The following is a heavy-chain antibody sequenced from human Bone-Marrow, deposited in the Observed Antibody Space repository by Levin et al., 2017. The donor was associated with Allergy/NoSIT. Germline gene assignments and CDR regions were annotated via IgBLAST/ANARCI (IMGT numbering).Heavy chain of an antibody. Sequence: GESLKISCKGVGYKFSSELIAWARQKPGKGLEWVGTIYTSDSDTTYSPSFQGHLTMSVDKSISTAYLQWDHLKASDTAVYYCATLYGSGSPWEYWGQGSPVSVSS. V-gene: IGHV5-51*01. J-gene: IGHJ4*02. CDR1: GYKFSSEL. CDR3: ATLYGSGSPWEY. CDR2: IYTSDSDT. D-gene: IGHD3-10*01.